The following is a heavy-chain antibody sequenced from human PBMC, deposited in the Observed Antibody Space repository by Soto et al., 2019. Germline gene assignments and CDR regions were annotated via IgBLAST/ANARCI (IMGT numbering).Heavy chain of an antibody. D-gene: IGHD6-19*01. J-gene: IGHJ5*02. CDR2: IIPIFGTA. CDR3: ARCSAGSGWEREYIWFDP. V-gene: IGHV1-69*01. CDR1: GGTFSSYA. Sequence: QVQLVQAGAEVKKPWSSVKVSCKASGGTFSSYAISWVRQAPGQGLEWMGGIIPIFGTATYAQKFQGRVKITADESTSTAYMEQSSLRSEDRPVYYCARCSAGSGWEREYIWFDPWGQGTLVTVSS.